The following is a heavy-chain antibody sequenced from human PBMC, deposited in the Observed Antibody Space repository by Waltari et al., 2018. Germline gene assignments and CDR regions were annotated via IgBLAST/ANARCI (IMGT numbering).Heavy chain of an antibody. CDR3: GYGSLKGYYGMDV. Sequence: QVQLVQSGAEVKKPGSSVKVSCKASGGTFSSYAISWVRQAPGQGLEWMGRIIPILGIANYAQKFQGRVTITADKSTSTAYMELSSLRSEDTAVYYCGYGSLKGYYGMDVWGQGTTVTVSS. J-gene: IGHJ6*02. CDR1: GGTFSSYA. D-gene: IGHD3-10*01. CDR2: IIPILGIA. V-gene: IGHV1-69*04.